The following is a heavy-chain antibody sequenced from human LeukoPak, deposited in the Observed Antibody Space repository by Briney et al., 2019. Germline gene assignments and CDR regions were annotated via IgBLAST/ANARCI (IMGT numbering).Heavy chain of an antibody. CDR3: ARKNDYLFYYYGMDV. CDR1: GYTFTSYD. V-gene: IGHV1-8*01. Sequence: ASVTVSCKASGYTFTSYDINWVRQATGRGLEWMGWMNPNSGNTGYAQKFQGRVTMTRNTSISTAYMELSSLRSEDTAVYYCARKNDYLFYYYGMDVWGQGTTVTVSS. CDR2: MNPNSGNT. J-gene: IGHJ6*02. D-gene: IGHD4-11*01.